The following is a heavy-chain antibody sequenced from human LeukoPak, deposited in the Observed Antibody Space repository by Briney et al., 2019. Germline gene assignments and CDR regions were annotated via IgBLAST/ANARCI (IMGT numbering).Heavy chain of an antibody. Sequence: GGSLRLSCAASGSTFDDYALHWVRRAPGKGLEWVSGINLNSGNIGYADSVKGRFTISRDNAKNSLYLQMNSLRAEDTAVYYCARAKRNGFDIWGQGTMVTVSS. CDR3: ARAKRNGFDI. CDR1: GSTFDDYA. J-gene: IGHJ3*02. CDR2: INLNSGNI. V-gene: IGHV3-9*01.